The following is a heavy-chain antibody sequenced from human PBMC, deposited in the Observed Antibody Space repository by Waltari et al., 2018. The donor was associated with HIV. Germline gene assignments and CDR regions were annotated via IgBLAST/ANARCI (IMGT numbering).Heavy chain of an antibody. D-gene: IGHD5-18*01. CDR2: IKQDGSEQ. J-gene: IGHJ4*02. CDR3: ARPQGGYSYGFNY. V-gene: IGHV3-7*01. Sequence: EVQLVESGGGLVQPGGSLRLSCAASGFTFSAYWMSWVRQAPGKGLGWVANIKQDGSEQYYVDSGKGRFTISRDNAKNSLYLQMNSLRADDTAVYYCARPQGGYSYGFNYWGQGTLVTVSS. CDR1: GFTFSAYW.